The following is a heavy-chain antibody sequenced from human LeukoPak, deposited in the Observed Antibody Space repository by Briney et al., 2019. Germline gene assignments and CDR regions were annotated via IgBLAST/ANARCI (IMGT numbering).Heavy chain of an antibody. J-gene: IGHJ3*02. Sequence: ASVKVSCKASGYTFTSYAMHWVRQAPGQRLEWMGWINAGNGNTKCSQKFQGRVTITRDTSASTAYMELSSLRSEDTAVYYCARGPRIAVAGAFDIWGQGTMVTVSS. V-gene: IGHV1-3*01. D-gene: IGHD6-19*01. CDR1: GYTFTSYA. CDR3: ARGPRIAVAGAFDI. CDR2: INAGNGNT.